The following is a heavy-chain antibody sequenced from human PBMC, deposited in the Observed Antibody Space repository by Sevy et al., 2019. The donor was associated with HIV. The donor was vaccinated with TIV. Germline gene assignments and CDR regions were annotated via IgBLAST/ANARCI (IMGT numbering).Heavy chain of an antibody. J-gene: IGHJ4*02. D-gene: IGHD2-2*01. CDR1: GYTFTGYY. CDR2: INPNSGGT. V-gene: IGHV1-2*02. CDR3: ARDDCSSLSCHGSLLY. Sequence: ASVKVSCKASGYTFTGYYMHWVRQAPGQGLEWMGWINPNSGGTNYAQKFQGRVTMTRDTSISTAYMELSSLRSDDTAVYYCARDDCSSLSCHGSLLYWGQGTLVTVSS.